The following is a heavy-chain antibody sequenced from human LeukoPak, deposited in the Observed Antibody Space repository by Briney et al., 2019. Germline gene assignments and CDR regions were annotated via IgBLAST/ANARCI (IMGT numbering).Heavy chain of an antibody. J-gene: IGHJ6*02. CDR2: IIPIFGTA. CDR3: ARGDVVVPAATPVFSGMDV. Sequence: GASVKVSCKAPGGTFSSYAISWVRQAPDQGLGWMGGIIPIFGTANYAQKFQGRVTITADESTSTAYMELSSLRSEDTAVYYCARGDVVVPAATPVFSGMDVWGQGTTVTVSS. CDR1: GGTFSSYA. D-gene: IGHD2-2*01. V-gene: IGHV1-69*13.